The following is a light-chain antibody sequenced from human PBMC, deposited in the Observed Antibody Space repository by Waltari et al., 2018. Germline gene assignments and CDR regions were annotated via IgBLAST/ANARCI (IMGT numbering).Light chain of an antibody. V-gene: IGKV4-1*01. Sequence: DIVMTQSPDSLAVSLGERATINCKSSQSVLYSSNNKNYLAWYQQKPGQPPKLLSDWASTRESGVPDRFSGSGSGTDFTLTISSLQAEDVAVYYCQQYYSTPPTFGQGTKLEIK. CDR2: WAS. CDR3: QQYYSTPPT. CDR1: QSVLYSSNNKNY. J-gene: IGKJ2*01.